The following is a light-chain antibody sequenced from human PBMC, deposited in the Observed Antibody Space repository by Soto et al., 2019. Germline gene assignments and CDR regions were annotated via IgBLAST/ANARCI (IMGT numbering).Light chain of an antibody. CDR1: QSVSSN. V-gene: IGKV3D-15*01. CDR3: QQYAYWPET. CDR2: YVS. J-gene: IGKJ1*01. Sequence: EIVMTQSPATLSVSPGERATLSCRASQSVSSNLAWFQQRPGQAPRLLIHYVSTRASDIPARFSGSGSGTNFTLAISSLQSEDFAVYYCQQYAYWPETFGQGTKVDIK.